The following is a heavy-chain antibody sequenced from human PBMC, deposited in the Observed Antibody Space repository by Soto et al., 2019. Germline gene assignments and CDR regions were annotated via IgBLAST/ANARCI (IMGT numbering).Heavy chain of an antibody. J-gene: IGHJ6*02. D-gene: IGHD2-2*01. CDR2: LNPNSGNT. Sequence: QVQLVQSGAEVKKPGASVKVSCKASGYTFISYDINWVRQATGQGLEWMGSLNPNSGNTVYAKKFLGRVTVTRNTVITTAATELSSLRSDATAVYYCARGMNFRTSTSAALWSVSYLCKMEVWGEGTTVTGSS. V-gene: IGHV1-8*01. CDR1: GYTFISYD. CDR3: ARGMNFRTSTSAALWSVSYLCKMEV.